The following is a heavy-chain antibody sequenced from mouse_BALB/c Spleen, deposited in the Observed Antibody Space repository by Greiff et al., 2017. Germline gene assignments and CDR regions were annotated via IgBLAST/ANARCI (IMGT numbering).Heavy chain of an antibody. J-gene: IGHJ3*01. V-gene: IGHV1-14*01. CDR3: ASWYYGSSYGFAY. CDR1: GYTFTSYV. Sequence: VHVKQSGPELVKPGASVKMSCKASGYTFTSYVMHWVKQKPGQGLEWIGYINPYNDGTKYNEKFKGKATLTSDKSSSTAYMELSSLTSEDSAVYYCASWYYGSSYGFAYWGQGTLVTVSA. D-gene: IGHD1-1*01. CDR2: INPYNDGT.